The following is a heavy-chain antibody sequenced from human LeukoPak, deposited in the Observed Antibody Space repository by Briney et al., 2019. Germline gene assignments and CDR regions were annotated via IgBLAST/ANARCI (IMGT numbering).Heavy chain of an antibody. CDR3: ARDSVRYYYDSSGYYSD. D-gene: IGHD3-22*01. Sequence: GGSLRLSCAASGFTFSSYAMHWVRQAPGKGLEWVAVISYDGSNKYYADSVKGRFTISRDNSKNTLYLQMNSLRAEDTAVYYCARDSVRYYYDSSGYYSDWGQGTLVTVSS. V-gene: IGHV3-30-3*01. CDR2: ISYDGSNK. J-gene: IGHJ4*02. CDR1: GFTFSSYA.